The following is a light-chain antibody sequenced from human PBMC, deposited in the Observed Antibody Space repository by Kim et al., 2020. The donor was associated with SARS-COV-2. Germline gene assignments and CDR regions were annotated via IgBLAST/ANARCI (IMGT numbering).Light chain of an antibody. J-gene: IGLJ3*02. CDR2: GKN. CDR3: NSRDSSGNHLV. CDR1: SRRSYY. V-gene: IGLV3-19*01. Sequence: LGHTVRITCQGDSRRSYYASWYQQKPGHAPVLVIYGKNNRPSGIPDRFSGSSSGNTASLTITGAQAEDEADYYCNSRDSSGNHLVFGGGTQLTVL.